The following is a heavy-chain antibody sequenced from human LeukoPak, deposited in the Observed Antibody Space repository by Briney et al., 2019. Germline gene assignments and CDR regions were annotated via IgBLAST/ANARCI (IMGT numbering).Heavy chain of an antibody. CDR1: GGTFSSYA. CDR2: IIPIFGTA. D-gene: IGHD6-13*01. CDR3: ARGPPRYSSSWYIFPHFDY. V-gene: IGHV1-69*05. Sequence: SVKVSCKASGGTFSSYAISWVRQAPGQGLEWMGGIIPIFGTANYAQKFQGRVTITTDESTSTAYMELSSLRSEDTAVYYCARGPPRYSSSWYIFPHFDYWGQGTLVTVSS. J-gene: IGHJ4*02.